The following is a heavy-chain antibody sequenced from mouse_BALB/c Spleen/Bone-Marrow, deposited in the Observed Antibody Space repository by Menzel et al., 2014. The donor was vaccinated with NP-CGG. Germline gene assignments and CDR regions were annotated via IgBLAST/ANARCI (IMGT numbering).Heavy chain of an antibody. CDR1: GFTFSDYY. V-gene: IGHV5-12*02. D-gene: IGHD1-1*01. CDR2: ISDGGGST. Sequence: EVMLVESGGVLVQPGGSLKLSCATSGFTFSDYYMYWVRQTPGKRLEWVAHISDGGGSTYYPDTVKGRFTISRDNAKNTLYLQMSRLKSEDTAMYYCARDGSSYEGNYFDYWGQGTTLTVSS. CDR3: ARDGSSYEGNYFDY. J-gene: IGHJ2*01.